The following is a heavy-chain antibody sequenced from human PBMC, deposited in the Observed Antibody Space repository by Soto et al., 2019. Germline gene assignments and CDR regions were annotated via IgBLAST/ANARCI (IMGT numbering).Heavy chain of an antibody. CDR3: ARGIAAAGTDYFDY. Sequence: ASVKVSCKVSGNTLSGLPMHWVRQATGQGLEWMGWMNPNSGNTGYAQKFQGRVTMTRNTSISTAYMELSSLRSEDTAVYYCARGIAAAGTDYFDYWGQGTLVTVSS. CDR1: GNTLSGLP. J-gene: IGHJ4*02. D-gene: IGHD6-13*01. V-gene: IGHV1-8*01. CDR2: MNPNSGNT.